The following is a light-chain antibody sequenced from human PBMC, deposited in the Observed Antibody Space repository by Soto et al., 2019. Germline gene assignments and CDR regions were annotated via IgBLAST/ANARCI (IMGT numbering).Light chain of an antibody. CDR1: NIGTKS. V-gene: IGLV3-21*02. Sequence: SYELTQPPSVSVAPGQTATITCGGGNIGTKSVNWYQQRPGQAPVLVVYDDRDRPSGIPDRFSGSNSGNTATLTISRVEVGDEAEYHCQEWDSTLDQWIFGGGTKLTVL. CDR2: DDR. J-gene: IGLJ2*01. CDR3: QEWDSTLDQWI.